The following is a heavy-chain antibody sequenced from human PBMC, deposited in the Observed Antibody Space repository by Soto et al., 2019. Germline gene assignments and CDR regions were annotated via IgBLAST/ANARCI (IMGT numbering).Heavy chain of an antibody. CDR3: ARDLGFESGVPAATETADWFDP. D-gene: IGHD2-2*01. Sequence: GXSVKGACEASGGTLSSYAISWGRQAPVQGLEWMGGIIPIFGTANYAQKFQGRVTITADESTSTAYMELSSLRSEDTAVYYCARDLGFESGVPAATETADWFDPWGQATLVTVSS. CDR1: GGTLSSYA. J-gene: IGHJ5*02. CDR2: IIPIFGTA. V-gene: IGHV1-69*01.